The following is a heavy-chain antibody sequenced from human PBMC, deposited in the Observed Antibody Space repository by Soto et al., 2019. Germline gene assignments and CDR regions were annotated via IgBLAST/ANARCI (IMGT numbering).Heavy chain of an antibody. Sequence: GESLKISCKVSGYSFTSYWIGWVRQMPGKGLEWMGIIYPGDSDTRYSPSFQGQVTISADKSISTAYLQWSSLKASDTAMYYCAIKSIAARGAFDIWGQGTMVTVSS. V-gene: IGHV5-51*01. CDR1: GYSFTSYW. CDR3: AIKSIAARGAFDI. CDR2: IYPGDSDT. D-gene: IGHD6-6*01. J-gene: IGHJ3*02.